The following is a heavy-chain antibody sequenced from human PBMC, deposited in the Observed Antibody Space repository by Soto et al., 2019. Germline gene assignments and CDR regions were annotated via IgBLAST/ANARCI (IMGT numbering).Heavy chain of an antibody. Sequence: PSETLSLTCTVSGGSIGSGVYFWSWIRQPPGKGLEWIGFISYTASAYYNPSLKSRAAISVDTYKNQFSLKLTSVTAADTAVYYWARDTLEGNWFDPWGQGALVTVSS. CDR2: ISYTASA. CDR3: ARDTLEGNWFDP. J-gene: IGHJ5*02. V-gene: IGHV4-30-4*01. CDR1: GGSIGSGVYF.